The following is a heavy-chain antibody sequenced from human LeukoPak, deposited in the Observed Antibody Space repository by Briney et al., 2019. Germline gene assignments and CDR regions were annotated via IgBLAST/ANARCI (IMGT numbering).Heavy chain of an antibody. Sequence: SETLSLTCTVSGDSISTGTYYWGWIRQPPGKGLEWIGSIYYSGSTYYNPSLKSRVTISVDTSKNQFSLKLSSVTAADTAVYYCARDGYCSSTSCPGDYWGQGTLVTVSS. CDR2: IYYSGST. D-gene: IGHD2-2*01. V-gene: IGHV4-39*02. CDR1: GDSISTGTYY. CDR3: ARDGYCSSTSCPGDY. J-gene: IGHJ4*02.